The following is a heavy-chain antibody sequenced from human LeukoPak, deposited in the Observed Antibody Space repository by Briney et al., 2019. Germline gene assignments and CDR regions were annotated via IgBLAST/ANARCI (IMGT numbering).Heavy chain of an antibody. J-gene: IGHJ4*02. D-gene: IGHD3-10*01. CDR1: GYSFTSYW. Sequence: GESLKISCKGAGYSFTSYWIGWVRHVPGKGLEYMGIIYPGDSDTRYSPSFQGQVTISADKSISTAYLQWSSLKASDTAMYYCATLVVDGSFFDYWGQGTLVTVSS. CDR2: IYPGDSDT. V-gene: IGHV5-51*01. CDR3: ATLVVDGSFFDY.